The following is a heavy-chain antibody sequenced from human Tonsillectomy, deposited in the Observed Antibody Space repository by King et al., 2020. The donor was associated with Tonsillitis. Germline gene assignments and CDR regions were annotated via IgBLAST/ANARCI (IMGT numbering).Heavy chain of an antibody. CDR2: INHSGST. D-gene: IGHD3-10*01. V-gene: IGHV4-34*01. Sequence: VQLQQWGAGLLKPSETLSLTCAVYGGSFSGYYWSWIRQPPGKGLEWIGEINHSGSTNYNPSLKSRVTISVDTSKNQFSLKLSSVTAADTAVYYCARDRFGELLYWGQGTLVTVSS. J-gene: IGHJ4*02. CDR3: ARDRFGELLY. CDR1: GGSFSGYY.